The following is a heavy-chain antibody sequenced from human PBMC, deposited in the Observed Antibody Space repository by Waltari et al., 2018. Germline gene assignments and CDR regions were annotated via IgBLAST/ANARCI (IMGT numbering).Heavy chain of an antibody. D-gene: IGHD6-19*01. Sequence: QVQLQQWGAGLLKPSETLSLTCAVYGGPFSGYYWSWIRQPPGKGLEWSGEVDHSGSANYSPSLKSRATISVDTSKKQFSLTLTSVTAADTAVYYCARDARDWEAVANTYFDSWGQGTLVAVSS. CDR2: VDHSGSA. CDR1: GGPFSGYY. V-gene: IGHV4-34*02. CDR3: ARDARDWEAVANTYFDS. J-gene: IGHJ4*02.